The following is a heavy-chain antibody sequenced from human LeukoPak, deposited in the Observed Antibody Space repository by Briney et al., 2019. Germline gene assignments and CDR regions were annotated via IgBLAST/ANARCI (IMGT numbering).Heavy chain of an antibody. V-gene: IGHV3-7*01. J-gene: IGHJ6*02. CDR3: ARDQGQWLVSNNYYYGIDV. CDR1: GFTFSSYW. CDR2: IKQDGSEK. Sequence: GRSLRLSCAASGFTFSSYWMSWVRQAPGKGLEWVANIKQDGSEKYYVDSVKGRFTISRDNAKNSLYLQMNSLRAEDTAVYYCARDQGQWLVSNNYYYGIDVWGQGTTVTVSS. D-gene: IGHD6-19*01.